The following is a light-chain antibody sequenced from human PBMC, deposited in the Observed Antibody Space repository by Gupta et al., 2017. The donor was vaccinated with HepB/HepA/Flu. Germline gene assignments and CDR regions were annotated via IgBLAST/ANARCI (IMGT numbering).Light chain of an antibody. Sequence: SYELTQPPSVSVSPGQTARITCSGDALPKQYAYWYQQKPGQAPVLVIYKDSERPSGIPELFSGSSSGTTGTLTISGVQAEDEADYYCQSADSSGTYLYVFGTGTKVTVL. CDR2: KDS. J-gene: IGLJ1*01. CDR3: QSADSSGTYLYV. CDR1: ALPKQY. V-gene: IGLV3-25*03.